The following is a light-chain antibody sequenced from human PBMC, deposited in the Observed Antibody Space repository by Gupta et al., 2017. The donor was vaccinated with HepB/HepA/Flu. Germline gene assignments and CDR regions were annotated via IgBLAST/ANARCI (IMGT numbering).Light chain of an antibody. CDR2: RNN. J-gene: IGLJ1*01. CDR3: ATWDDSKSGYV. V-gene: IGLV1-47*01. Sequence: QSVLTQPPSASGTPGQRVTISFSGSSSNIGSSYVYWYQQFPGTAPKLLIYRNNQRPSGVPDRFSGTKSGTSASMAISGLRADEEADYYCATWDDSKSGYVFGNGTNVTVL. CDR1: SSNIGSSY.